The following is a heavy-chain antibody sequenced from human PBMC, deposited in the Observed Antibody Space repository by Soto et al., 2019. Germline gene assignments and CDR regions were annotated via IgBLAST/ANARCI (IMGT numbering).Heavy chain of an antibody. CDR2: ITYDGSEI. Sequence: QVQLVESGGGVVKPGRSLRLSCVASGFTLSGHGMHWVRQAPGKGLEWVAVITYDGSEIHYSDSVKGRFTISRDTSKNMVYLQMNSLKTEDTAMYYCASEQGYGYYRVADYGGQGTLVTVSS. CDR3: ASEQGYGYYRVADY. CDR1: GFTLSGHG. V-gene: IGHV3-30*03. J-gene: IGHJ4*02. D-gene: IGHD1-26*01.